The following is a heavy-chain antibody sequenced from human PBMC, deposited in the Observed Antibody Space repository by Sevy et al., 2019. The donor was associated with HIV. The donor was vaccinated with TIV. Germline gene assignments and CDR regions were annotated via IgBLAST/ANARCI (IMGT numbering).Heavy chain of an antibody. CDR1: GYTFTGYY. CDR2: INPNSGGT. J-gene: IGHJ6*02. V-gene: IGHV1-2*06. Sequence: ASVKVSCKASGYTFTGYYMHWVRQAPGQGLEWMGRINPNSGGTNYAQKFQGRVTMTRDTSISTAYMELGRLRSDDTAVYYCARDTYDYIWGSYRHGMDVWGQRTTVTVSS. CDR3: ARDTYDYIWGSYRHGMDV. D-gene: IGHD3-16*02.